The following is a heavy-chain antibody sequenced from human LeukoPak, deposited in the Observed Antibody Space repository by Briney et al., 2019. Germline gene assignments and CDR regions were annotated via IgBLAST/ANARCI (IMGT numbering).Heavy chain of an antibody. D-gene: IGHD4-17*01. CDR3: ANDPSDYGDYFGPGGYWYFDL. J-gene: IGHJ2*01. CDR2: ISGSGGST. V-gene: IGHV3-23*01. Sequence: GGSLRLSCAASGFTFSSYAMSWVRQAPGKGLEWVSAISGSGGSTYYADSVKGRFTISRDNSKNTLYLQMNSLRAEDTAVYYCANDPSDYGDYFGPGGYWYFDLWGRGTLVTVSS. CDR1: GFTFSSYA.